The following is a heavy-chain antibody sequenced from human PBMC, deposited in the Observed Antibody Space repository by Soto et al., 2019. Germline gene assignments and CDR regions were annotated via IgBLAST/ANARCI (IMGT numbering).Heavy chain of an antibody. CDR2: VSGSGNTP. CDR3: AKAPNWNHESGYFDC. D-gene: IGHD1-1*01. J-gene: IGHJ4*02. V-gene: IGHV3-23*01. Sequence: GGSLRLSCAASGFTFSNYAMTWVRQAPGRGLEWVSGVSGSGNTPYYADSVKGRFTISRDNSKNTLYLQMNSLRADDTAVYFCAKAPNWNHESGYFDCWGQGTLVTVSS. CDR1: GFTFSNYA.